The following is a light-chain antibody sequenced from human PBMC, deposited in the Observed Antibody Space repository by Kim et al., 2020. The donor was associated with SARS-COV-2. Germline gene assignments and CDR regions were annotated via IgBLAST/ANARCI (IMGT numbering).Light chain of an antibody. CDR2: AAS. CDR1: RRVSSD. V-gene: IGKV1-39*01. CDR3: QQSHSTPYT. Sequence: SASVGATVTITCRASRRVSSDLNWFQQKPGKAPKFLIDAASSLQDGVPSRFSGGGYGTDFTLTISSLQPEDTATYYCQQSHSTPYTFGQGTKLEI. J-gene: IGKJ2*01.